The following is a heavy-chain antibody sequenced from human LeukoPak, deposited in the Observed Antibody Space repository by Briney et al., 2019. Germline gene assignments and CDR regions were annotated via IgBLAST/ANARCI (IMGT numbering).Heavy chain of an antibody. D-gene: IGHD3-10*01. CDR2: ISGSGGST. Sequence: PGGSLRLSCAASGFTFSSYAMSWVRQAPGKGLEWVSAISGSGGSTYYADSVKGRFTISRDNSKNTLYLQMNSLRAEDTAVYYCAKPDYGSGSYLYYYYMDVWGKGTTATVSS. CDR1: GFTFSSYA. CDR3: AKPDYGSGSYLYYYYMDV. V-gene: IGHV3-23*01. J-gene: IGHJ6*03.